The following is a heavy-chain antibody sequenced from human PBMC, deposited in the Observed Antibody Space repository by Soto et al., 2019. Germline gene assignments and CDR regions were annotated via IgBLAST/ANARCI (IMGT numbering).Heavy chain of an antibody. J-gene: IGHJ6*02. CDR3: AGVSDQGYYYYGMDV. CDR2: IYYSGST. Sequence: PSETLSLTCTVSGGSISSYYWSWIRQPPGKGLEWIGYIYYSGSTNYNPSLKSRVTISVDTSKNQFSLKLSSVTAADTAVYYCAGVSDQGYYYYGMDVWGQGTTVTVSS. CDR1: GGSISSYY. V-gene: IGHV4-59*01.